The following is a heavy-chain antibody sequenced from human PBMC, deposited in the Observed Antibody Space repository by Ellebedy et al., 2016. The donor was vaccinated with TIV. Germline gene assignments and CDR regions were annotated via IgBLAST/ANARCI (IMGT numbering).Heavy chain of an antibody. J-gene: IGHJ6*02. V-gene: IGHV3-21*01. CDR3: ARERHIVVGYYYYYYGMDV. CDR1: GFTFSSYS. Sequence: GESLKISXAASGFTFSSYSMNWVRQAPGKGLEWVSSISSSSSYIYYADSVKGRFTISRDNAKNSLYLQMNSLRDEDTAVYYCARERHIVVGYYYYYYGMDVWGQGTTVTISS. CDR2: ISSSSSYI. D-gene: IGHD2-15*01.